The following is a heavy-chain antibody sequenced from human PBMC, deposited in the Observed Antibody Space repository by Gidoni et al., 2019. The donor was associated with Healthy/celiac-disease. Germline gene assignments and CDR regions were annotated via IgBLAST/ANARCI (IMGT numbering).Heavy chain of an antibody. CDR3: ARVDVVVVTAHYAFDI. J-gene: IGHJ3*02. D-gene: IGHD2-21*02. CDR2: IYPGDSDT. V-gene: IGHV5-51*01. CDR1: GYSFTSYW. Sequence: EVQLVQSGAEVKKPAESLKISCKGSGYSFTSYWIGWVRQLPGKGLEWMGIIYPGDSDTRYSPSFQGQVTISADKSISTAYLQWSSLKASDTAMYYCARVDVVVVTAHYAFDIWGQGTMVTVSS.